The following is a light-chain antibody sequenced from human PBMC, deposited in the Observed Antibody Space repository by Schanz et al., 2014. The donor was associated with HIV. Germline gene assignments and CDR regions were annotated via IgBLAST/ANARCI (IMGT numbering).Light chain of an antibody. CDR1: NSDVGGYDY. CDR2: DVN. V-gene: IGLV2-14*01. Sequence: QSALTQPASVSGSPGQSITISCTGTNSDVGGYDYVSWYQQHPGKAPKLIIYDVNYRPSGSSNRFSGSKSGSTASLAIFGLQAEDEADYYCQTWTSGIPNWVFGGGTKLTVL. CDR3: QTWTSGIPNWV. J-gene: IGLJ3*02.